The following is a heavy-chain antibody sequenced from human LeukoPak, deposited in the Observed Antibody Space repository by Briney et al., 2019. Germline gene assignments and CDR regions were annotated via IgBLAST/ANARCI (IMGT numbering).Heavy chain of an antibody. CDR1: GGSISSGGYY. Sequence: PSQTLSLTCTVSGGSISSGGYYWSWIRQPPGKGLEWIGYIYHSGSTYYNPSLKSRVTISVDTSKNQFSLKLSSVTAADTAVYYCARHDYGGNLPRSAFHYYMDVWGKGTTVTVSS. V-gene: IGHV4-30-2*03. D-gene: IGHD4-23*01. J-gene: IGHJ6*03. CDR2: IYHSGST. CDR3: ARHDYGGNLPRSAFHYYMDV.